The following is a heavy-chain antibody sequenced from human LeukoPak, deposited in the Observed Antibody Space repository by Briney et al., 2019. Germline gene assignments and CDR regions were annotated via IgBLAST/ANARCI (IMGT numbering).Heavy chain of an antibody. J-gene: IGHJ4*02. CDR1: GGSISSGGYY. CDR3: ARVRYYYDSSGYYSPRGYFDY. CDR2: IYYSGST. Sequence: SETLSLTCTVSGGSISSGGYYWSWIRQHPGKGLEWIGYIYYSGSTYYNPSLKSRVTISVDTSKNQFSLKLSSVTAADTAVYYCARVRYYYDSSGYYSPRGYFDYWGQGTLVTVSS. D-gene: IGHD3-22*01. V-gene: IGHV4-31*03.